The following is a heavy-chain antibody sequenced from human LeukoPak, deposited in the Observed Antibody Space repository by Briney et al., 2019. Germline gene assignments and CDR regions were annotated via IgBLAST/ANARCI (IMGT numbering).Heavy chain of an antibody. CDR3: ARGKSAATRWFDP. D-gene: IGHD2-2*01. V-gene: IGHV4-31*03. Sequence: KSSETLSLTCTVSGGSISSGGYYWSWIRQHPGKGLEWIGYIYYSGSTYYNPSLKSRVTISVDTSKNQFSLKLSSVTAADTAVYYCARGKSAATRWFDPWGQGTLATVSS. CDR1: GGSISSGGYY. CDR2: IYYSGST. J-gene: IGHJ5*02.